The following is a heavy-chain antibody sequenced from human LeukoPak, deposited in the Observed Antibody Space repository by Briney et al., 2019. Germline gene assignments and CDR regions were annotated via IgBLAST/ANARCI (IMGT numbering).Heavy chain of an antibody. CDR1: GGSISSGSSY. V-gene: IGHV4-61*02. J-gene: IGHJ5*02. D-gene: IGHD3-10*01. CDR3: AALGGGS. Sequence: SQTLSLTCTVPGGSISSGSSYLSWIRQPAGKGLEWIGRIYRSGSTNYNPSLKSRVTILLDTSKNQFSLKLTSVTAADTAVYYCAALGGGSWGQGTLVTVSS. CDR2: IYRSGST.